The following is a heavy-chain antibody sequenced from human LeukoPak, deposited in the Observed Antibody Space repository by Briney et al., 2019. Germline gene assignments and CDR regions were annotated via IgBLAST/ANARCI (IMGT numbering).Heavy chain of an antibody. CDR2: IYTSGST. V-gene: IGHV4-61*02. CDR1: GGSISSGSYY. J-gene: IGHJ3*02. D-gene: IGHD2-15*01. Sequence: PSQTLSLTCTVSGGSISSGSYYWSWIRQPAGKGLEWIGRIYTSGSTNYNPSLKSRVTISVDTSKNQFSLKLSSVTAADTAVYYCATRRVENLADAFDIWGQGTMVTVSS. CDR3: ATRRVENLADAFDI.